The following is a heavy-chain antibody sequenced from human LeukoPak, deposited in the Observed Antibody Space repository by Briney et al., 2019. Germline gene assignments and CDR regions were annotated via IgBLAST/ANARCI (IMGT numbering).Heavy chain of an antibody. CDR3: ARAWSVVVPAAKLFDP. V-gene: IGHV4-59*01. Sequence: PSETLSLTCTVSGGSISSYYWSWIRQPPGKGPEWIGYIYYSGSTNYNPSLKSRVAISVDTSKNQFSLKLSSVTAADTAVYYCARAWSVVVPAAKLFDPWGQGTLVTVSS. CDR1: GGSISSYY. J-gene: IGHJ5*02. CDR2: IYYSGST. D-gene: IGHD2-2*01.